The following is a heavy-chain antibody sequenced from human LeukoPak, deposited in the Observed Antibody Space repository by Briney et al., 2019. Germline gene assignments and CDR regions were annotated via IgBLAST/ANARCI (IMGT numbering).Heavy chain of an antibody. Sequence: GASVKVSCKASAYTFTIYGISWVRHAPGQGLEWLGWIIAYNGNTNYAQKFRGRFTLTTDTSTSTANMQLRRLRSDDTAVYYCARDYPTAAVRIDYWGQGTLVTVSS. CDR3: ARDYPTAAVRIDY. J-gene: IGHJ4*02. CDR1: AYTFTIYG. CDR2: IIAYNGNT. V-gene: IGHV1-18*01. D-gene: IGHD6-25*01.